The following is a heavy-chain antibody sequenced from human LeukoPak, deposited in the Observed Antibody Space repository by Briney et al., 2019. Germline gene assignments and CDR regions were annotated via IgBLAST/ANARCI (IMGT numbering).Heavy chain of an antibody. V-gene: IGHV4-31*03. CDR2: IYYSGCT. Sequence: SETLSLTCTVSGGSISSGGYYWSWIRQHPGKGLEWIGYIYYSGCTYYNPSLKSRVTISVDTSKNQFSLKLSSVTAADTAVYYCARVARYSTYNFDYWGQGTLVTVSS. CDR1: GGSISSGGYY. J-gene: IGHJ4*02. D-gene: IGHD4-11*01. CDR3: ARVARYSTYNFDY.